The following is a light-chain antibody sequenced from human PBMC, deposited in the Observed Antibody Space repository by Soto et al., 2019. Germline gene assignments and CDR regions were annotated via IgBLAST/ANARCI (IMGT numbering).Light chain of an antibody. V-gene: IGKV1-12*02. Sequence: DIQLTQSPASVSAAVGDRINISCRASQPITTWLDWYQQKPGKGPKLLIYTASTLERGVPSRFSGSGSGTDFPLTISSLQPEDVAIYYCQQEASRPFTFGPGTKV. J-gene: IGKJ3*01. CDR2: TAS. CDR1: QPITTW. CDR3: QQEASRPFT.